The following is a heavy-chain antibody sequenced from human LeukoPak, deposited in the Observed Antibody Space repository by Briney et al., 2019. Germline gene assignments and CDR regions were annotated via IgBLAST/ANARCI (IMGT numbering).Heavy chain of an antibody. CDR1: GYTFTGYY. Sequence: GASVKVSCKASGYTFTGYYMHWVRQAPGQGLEWMGWINPNSGGTNYAQKFQGRVTMTRDTSISTAYMELSRLRSDDTAVYYCARVGTGLDYGDYETTSGDSGWVYWGQGTLVTVSS. D-gene: IGHD4-17*01. V-gene: IGHV1-2*02. J-gene: IGHJ4*02. CDR3: ARVGTGLDYGDYETTSGDSGWVY. CDR2: INPNSGGT.